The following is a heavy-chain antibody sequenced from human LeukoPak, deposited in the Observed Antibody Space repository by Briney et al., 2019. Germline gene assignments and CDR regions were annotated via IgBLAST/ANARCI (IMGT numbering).Heavy chain of an antibody. CDR1: GFTFDDYT. CDR2: ISWDGGST. V-gene: IGHV3-43*01. D-gene: IGHD1-26*01. CDR3: ARGGSYLSAFDI. Sequence: GGSLRLSGAASGFTFDDYTMHWVRQAPGKGLEWVSLISWDGGSTFYADSVKGRFTISRDNSKNTLYLQTNSLRAEDTAVYYCARGGSYLSAFDIWGQGTMVTVSS. J-gene: IGHJ3*02.